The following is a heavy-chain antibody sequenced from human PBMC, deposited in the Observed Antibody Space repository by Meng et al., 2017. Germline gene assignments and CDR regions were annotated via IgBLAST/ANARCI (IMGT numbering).Heavy chain of an antibody. V-gene: IGHV4-61*01. D-gene: IGHD4-17*01. J-gene: IGHJ4*02. Sequence: QVQLQGSGPGSGGPSGTRSLPVNGSWGSVGQCNYYWSWIRQPPGKGLEWIGYIVYSGSTTYNPSLKTRVTISVDTSKNQFSLKLTSVTAADTAVYFCARDVGGDYETLFDYWGQGTLVTVSS. CDR2: IVYSGST. CDR3: ARDVGGDYETLFDY. CDR1: WGSVGQCNYY.